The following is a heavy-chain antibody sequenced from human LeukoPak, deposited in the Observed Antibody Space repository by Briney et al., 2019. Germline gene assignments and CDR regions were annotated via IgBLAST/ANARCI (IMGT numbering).Heavy chain of an antibody. CDR3: ARDASGYTTNWFDP. Sequence: PSETLSLTCTVSGGSISGYYWSWIRQPAGNGLEWIGRIYSSGSTIYNPSLKSRVTVSVDTSKPQFSLKLNSVTAAATAVYYCARDASGYTTNWFDPWGQGTLVTVSS. CDR2: IYSSGST. CDR1: GGSISGYY. D-gene: IGHD5-12*01. J-gene: IGHJ5*02. V-gene: IGHV4-4*07.